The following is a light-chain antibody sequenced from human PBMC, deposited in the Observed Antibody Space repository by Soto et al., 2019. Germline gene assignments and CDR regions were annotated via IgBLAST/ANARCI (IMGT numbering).Light chain of an antibody. CDR2: KAS. CDR1: QTVSNW. Sequence: DIEMTQSPPTLSASVGDRVTITCRASQTVSNWLAWYHQKPGEAPKVLIYKASALESGVPSRFSGSGSGTEFTLTISSLQPDDFSTYYCQQYKSFWTFAQGTKVAIK. J-gene: IGKJ1*01. V-gene: IGKV1-5*03. CDR3: QQYKSFWT.